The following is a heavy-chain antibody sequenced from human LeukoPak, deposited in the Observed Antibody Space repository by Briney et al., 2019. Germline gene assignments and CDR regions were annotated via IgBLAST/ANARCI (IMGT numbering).Heavy chain of an antibody. V-gene: IGHV4-34*01. Sequence: SETLSLTCAVYGGSFSGYYWSWIRQPPGKGLEWIGEINHSGSTNYNPSLKSRVTISVDTSKNQFSLKLSSVTAADTAVYYCARSIPAARYYYYYMDVWGKGTTVTVSS. CDR1: GGSFSGYY. CDR3: ARSIPAARYYYYYMDV. J-gene: IGHJ6*03. D-gene: IGHD2-2*01. CDR2: INHSGST.